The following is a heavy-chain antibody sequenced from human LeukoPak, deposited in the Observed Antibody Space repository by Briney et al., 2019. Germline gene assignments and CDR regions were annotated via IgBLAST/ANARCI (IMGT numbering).Heavy chain of an antibody. J-gene: IGHJ4*01. CDR1: GVSMTGYY. CDR2: VYSSGST. V-gene: IGHV4-59*01. Sequence: SETLSLIRSVSGVSMTGYYWSWIRQAPGKAPEWIGYVYSSGSTKYKPSLNSRVTMSLDASKNQFSLKLTFVTAADTAVYYCATRPAGGSWYGVFDFWSRGTLVTVSS. D-gene: IGHD3-10*01. CDR3: ATRPAGGSWYGVFDF.